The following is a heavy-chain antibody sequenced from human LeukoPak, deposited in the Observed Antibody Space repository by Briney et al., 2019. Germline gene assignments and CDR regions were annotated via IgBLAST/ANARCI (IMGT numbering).Heavy chain of an antibody. CDR2: INHSGST. D-gene: IGHD1-26*01. CDR1: GGSFSGYY. Sequence: SETLSLTCAVYGGSFSGYYWSWIRQPPGKGLEWIGEINHSGSTNYNPSLKSRVTISVDTSKNQFSLKLSSVTAADTAVYYCARVGGYSYIDVWGKGTTVTISS. J-gene: IGHJ6*03. CDR3: ARVGGYSYIDV. V-gene: IGHV4-34*01.